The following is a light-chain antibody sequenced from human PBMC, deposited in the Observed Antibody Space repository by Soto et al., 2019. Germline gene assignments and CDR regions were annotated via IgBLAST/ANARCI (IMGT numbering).Light chain of an antibody. V-gene: IGKV1-5*03. CDR3: QQYNRYSRT. CDR2: KAS. J-gene: IGKJ1*01. CDR1: QSISSW. Sequence: DIPMTQSPPTLSASVGDRVTITCRASQSISSWLAWYQQKPGKAPNLLIYKASSLESGVPSRFSGSGSGTEFTLTISSLQPDDFATYYCQQYNRYSRTFGQGTKVEIK.